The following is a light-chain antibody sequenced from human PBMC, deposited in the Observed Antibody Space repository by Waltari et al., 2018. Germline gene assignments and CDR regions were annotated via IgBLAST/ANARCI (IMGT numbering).Light chain of an antibody. Sequence: QSVLTQPPSASGTPGQRVTISCSGSSSDIGSPYVTWFQQLPGMAPQLLIYNINQRPSGVPVRFSGSKSGTSASLAISWLRTEDEADYCAAWDDTLSGPGVFGGGANLAVL. V-gene: IGLV1-47*01. CDR2: NIN. CDR1: SSDIGSPY. CDR3: AAWDDTLSGPGV. J-gene: IGLJ3*02.